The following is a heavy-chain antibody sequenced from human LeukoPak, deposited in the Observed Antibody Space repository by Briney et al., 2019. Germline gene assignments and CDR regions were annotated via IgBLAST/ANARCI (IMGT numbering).Heavy chain of an antibody. V-gene: IGHV4-4*07. D-gene: IGHD6-19*01. J-gene: IGHJ6*03. Sequence: NPSETLSLTWNVSGGSIRSYYWSWIRQPAGKGLEWIGRIYTSGSTNYNPSLKSRVTISVDKSKNQFSLKLSSVTAADTAVYYCARVVGLNSSGRWRYYYMDVWGKGTTVTVSS. CDR3: ARVVGLNSSGRWRYYYMDV. CDR1: GGSIRSYY. CDR2: IYTSGST.